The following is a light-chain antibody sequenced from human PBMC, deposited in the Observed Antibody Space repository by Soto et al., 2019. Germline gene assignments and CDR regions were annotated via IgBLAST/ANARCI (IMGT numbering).Light chain of an antibody. CDR2: EVS. CDR1: SSDVGAYNS. CDR3: SSYTSSSTVI. J-gene: IGLJ1*01. Sequence: QSALTQPASVSGSPGQSITISCTGTSSDVGAYNSVSWYQQHPGKAPQLMIYEVSNRPSGVSNRFSGSKSGNTASLTISGLQAEDEADYYCSSYTSSSTVIFGTGTKVTVL. V-gene: IGLV2-14*01.